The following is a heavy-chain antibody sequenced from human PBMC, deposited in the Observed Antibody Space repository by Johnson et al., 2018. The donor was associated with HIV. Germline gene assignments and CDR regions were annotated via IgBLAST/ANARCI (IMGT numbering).Heavy chain of an antibody. V-gene: IGHV3-7*01. CDR1: GFTFSSYW. Sequence: VQLVESGGGVVQPGRSLRLSCAASGFTFSSYWMNWVRQAPGTGLEWVAKIKQAGSEKYYVDSVKGRFTISSDNAKNSLYLQMYSLRAEDTAVYYCARGARGDLEWLLSGHAFDIWGQGTMVTVSS. CDR2: IKQAGSEK. CDR3: ARGARGDLEWLLSGHAFDI. D-gene: IGHD3-3*01. J-gene: IGHJ3*02.